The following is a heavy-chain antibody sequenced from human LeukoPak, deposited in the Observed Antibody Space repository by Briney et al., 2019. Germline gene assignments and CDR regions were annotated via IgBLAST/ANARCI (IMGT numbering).Heavy chain of an antibody. CDR2: IIPIFGTA. D-gene: IGHD3-22*01. CDR1: GGTFSSYA. CDR3: ASYIRSGYYFPDY. V-gene: IGHV1-69*13. J-gene: IGHJ4*02. Sequence: ASVKVSCKASGGTFSSYAISWVRQAPGQGLEWMGGIIPIFGTANYAQKFQGRVTITADESTSTAYMELSSLRSEDTAVYYCASYIRSGYYFPDYWGQGTLVTVSS.